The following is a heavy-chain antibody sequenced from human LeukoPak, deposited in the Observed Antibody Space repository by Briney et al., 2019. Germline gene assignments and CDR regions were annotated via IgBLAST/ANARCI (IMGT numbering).Heavy chain of an antibody. CDR3: AKLWGGYSGYDYIDY. J-gene: IGHJ4*02. Sequence: SVKVSCKASGGTFSSYAISWVRQAPGQGLEWMGGIIPIFGTANYAQKFQGRVTITADESTSTAYMELSSLRSEDTAVYYCAKLWGGYSGYDYIDYWAREPWSPSPQ. CDR1: GGTFSSYA. V-gene: IGHV1-69*13. CDR2: IIPIFGTA. D-gene: IGHD5-12*01.